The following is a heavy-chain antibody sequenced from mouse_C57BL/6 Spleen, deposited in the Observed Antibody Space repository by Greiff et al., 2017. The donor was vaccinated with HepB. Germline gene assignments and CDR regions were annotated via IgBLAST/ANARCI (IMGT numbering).Heavy chain of an antibody. Sequence: VQLQQSGAELVKPGASVKLSCKASGYTFTSYWMHWVKQRPGQGLEWIGMIHPNSGSTNYNEKFKSKATLTVDKSSSTAYMQLSSLTSEDSAVYYCARNAYYSNYFDSWGQGTTLTVSS. CDR3: ARNAYYSNYFDS. V-gene: IGHV1-64*01. J-gene: IGHJ2*01. D-gene: IGHD2-5*01. CDR2: IHPNSGST. CDR1: GYTFTSYW.